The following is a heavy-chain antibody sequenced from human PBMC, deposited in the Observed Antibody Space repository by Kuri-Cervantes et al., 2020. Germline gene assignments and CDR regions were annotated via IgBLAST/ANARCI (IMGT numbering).Heavy chain of an antibody. J-gene: IGHJ4*02. CDR3: ATVFLSTVTTRFDY. D-gene: IGHD4-17*01. Sequence: SETLSLTCTVSGGSISSGDYYWSWIRQPPGKGLEWIGYIYYSGSTNYNPSLKSRVTISVDTSKNQFSLQLNSVTPEDTAVYYCATVFLSTVTTRFDYWGQGTLVTVSS. CDR2: IYYSGST. CDR1: GGSISSGDYY. V-gene: IGHV4-30-4*01.